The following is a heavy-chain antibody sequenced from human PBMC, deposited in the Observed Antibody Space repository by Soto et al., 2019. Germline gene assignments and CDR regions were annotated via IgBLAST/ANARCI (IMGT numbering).Heavy chain of an antibody. CDR3: ASGYAFDI. CDR1: GGSISTDNW. Sequence: SETLSLTCAVSGGSISTDNWWSWVRQPPGKGLEWIGEIHHSGSTNYNTSLKSRVTTYVDKPKNHSSLQLISVPAADTGMYYCASGYAFDIWGQGTMVTVSS. CDR2: IHHSGST. J-gene: IGHJ3*02. V-gene: IGHV4-4*02.